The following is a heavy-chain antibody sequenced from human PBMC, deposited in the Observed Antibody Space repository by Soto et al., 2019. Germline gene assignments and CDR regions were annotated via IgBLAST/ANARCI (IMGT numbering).Heavy chain of an antibody. Sequence: PSETLSLTCTVSGGSISSINNHFSNHYCSWIRLSPGKGLEWIGYIYYSGITDYNPSLKSRVTISVDTSKSQFSLKLSSVTAADTAVYYCAGGGGVYYFDYWGQGTLVTVSS. CDR2: IYYSGIT. J-gene: IGHJ4*02. V-gene: IGHV4-59*11. CDR3: AGGGGVYYFDY. D-gene: IGHD2-8*02. CDR1: GGSISSINNHFSNHY.